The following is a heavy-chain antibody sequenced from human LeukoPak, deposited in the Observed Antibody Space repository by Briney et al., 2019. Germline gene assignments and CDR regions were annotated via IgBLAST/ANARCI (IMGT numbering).Heavy chain of an antibody. CDR3: ARAGTPGQRYYYYYMDV. CDR1: GGSISSGGYY. CDR2: IYYSGST. J-gene: IGHJ6*03. Sequence: PSQTLSLTCTVSGGSISSGGYYWSWIRQHPGKGLEWIGYIYYSGSTYYNPSLKSRVTISVDTSKNQFSLKLSSVTAADTAVYYCARAGTPGQRYYYYYMDVWGKGTTVTVSS. V-gene: IGHV4-31*03.